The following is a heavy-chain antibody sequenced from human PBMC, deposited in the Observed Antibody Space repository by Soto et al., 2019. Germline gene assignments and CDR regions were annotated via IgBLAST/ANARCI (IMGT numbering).Heavy chain of an antibody. D-gene: IGHD4-17*01. CDR3: ARAHNYGTSVFYLDY. J-gene: IGHJ4*02. CDR1: GFSFSDHY. V-gene: IGHV3-72*01. Sequence: EVQLVESGGGLVQPGGSLILSCAASGFSFSDHYMDWVRQAPGKGLEWVGRIRNKANSYSTEYAASVKGRFIISRDESKDSLYLQMNSLNAGDTAVYFCARAHNYGTSVFYLDYWGQGTLVTVSS. CDR2: IRNKANSYST.